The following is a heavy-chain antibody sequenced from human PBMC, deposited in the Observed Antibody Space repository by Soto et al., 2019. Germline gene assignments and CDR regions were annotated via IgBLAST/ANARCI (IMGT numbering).Heavy chain of an antibody. D-gene: IGHD6-19*01. CDR2: INPNSGGT. J-gene: IGHJ4*02. CDR1: GYTFTGYY. Sequence: GASVKVSCKASGYTFTGYYMHWVRQAPGQGLEWMGWINPNSGGTNYAQKFQGWVTMTRDTSISTAYMELSSLSSEDTAVYYCARAVAVPADFDYWGQGTLVTVSS. CDR3: ARAVAVPADFDY. V-gene: IGHV1-2*04.